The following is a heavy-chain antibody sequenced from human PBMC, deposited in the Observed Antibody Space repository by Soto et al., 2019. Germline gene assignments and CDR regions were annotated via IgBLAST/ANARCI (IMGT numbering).Heavy chain of an antibody. J-gene: IGHJ4*02. V-gene: IGHV1-69*01. CDR3: ARGGYSNSWRFDY. CDR1: GDTFTNYA. CDR2: IRPFVEAA. Sequence: VQSGAEVRKPGSSVKVSCKAPGDTFTNYAISWLRLVPGQGLEWMGGIRPFVEAADLAKKFRGRLIISADASTSTGYIELSNLRSEDTAIYYCARGGYSNSWRFDYWGQGALITVS. D-gene: IGHD2-21*01.